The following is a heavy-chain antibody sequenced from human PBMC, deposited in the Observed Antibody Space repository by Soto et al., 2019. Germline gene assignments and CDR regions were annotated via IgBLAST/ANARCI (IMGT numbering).Heavy chain of an antibody. D-gene: IGHD5-12*01. CDR2: VNPSDGRA. CDR1: GYRLSNYY. CDR3: ARAKLIVAGQAFDS. J-gene: IGHJ4*02. V-gene: IGHV1-46*01. Sequence: QVDLVQSGAEVKKPGASVKMSCKSSGYRLSNYYMHWVRQAPGQGLEWMGIVNPSDGRANYARKFQGRVPMTWDTSTTTLYMEVNSLRSDDTAIYYCARAKLIVAGQAFDSWGQGTLVTVSS.